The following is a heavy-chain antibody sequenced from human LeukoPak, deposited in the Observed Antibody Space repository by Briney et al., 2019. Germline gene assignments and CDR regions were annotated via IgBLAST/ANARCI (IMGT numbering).Heavy chain of an antibody. V-gene: IGHV4-34*01. D-gene: IGHD6-6*01. J-gene: IGHJ4*02. CDR2: INHSGST. CDR3: AREGIAARLEYYFDY. Sequence: SETLSLTCAVYGGSFSGYYWSWIRQPPGKGLEWIGEINHSGSTNYNPSLKSRVTISVDTSKNQFSLKLSSVTAADTVVYYCAREGIAARLEYYFDYWGQGTLVTVSS. CDR1: GGSFSGYY.